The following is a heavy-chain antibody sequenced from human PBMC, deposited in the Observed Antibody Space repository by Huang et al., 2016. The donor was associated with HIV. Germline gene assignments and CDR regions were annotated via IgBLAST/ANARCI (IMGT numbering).Heavy chain of an antibody. V-gene: IGHV5-51*01. J-gene: IGHJ4*02. D-gene: IGHD6-6*01. CDR2: ILPDDSDT. CDR1: GYSFSSYW. Sequence: VQLVQSGAEVKKPGESLKIYCKGSGYSFSSYWNAWVRQMPGKGLEWMGIILPDDSDTTYSPSFEGQVTISADKSIGTAYLQWSSLKASDTAMYYCARRFSSSSGYFDYWGQGSLVTVSS. CDR3: ARRFSSSSGYFDY.